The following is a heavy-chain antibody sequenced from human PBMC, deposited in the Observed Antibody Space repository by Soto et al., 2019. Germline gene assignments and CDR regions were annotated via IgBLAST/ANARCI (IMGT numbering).Heavy chain of an antibody. Sequence: SETLSLTCTVSGGSISSGGYYWSWIRQHPGKGLEWIGYIYYSGSTYYNPSLKSRVIISVDTSKNQFPLELNSVTAADTAVYYCARVQMATLYFDYWGQGTLGTVSS. V-gene: IGHV4-31*03. D-gene: IGHD5-12*01. CDR3: ARVQMATLYFDY. J-gene: IGHJ4*02. CDR2: IYYSGST. CDR1: GGSISSGGYY.